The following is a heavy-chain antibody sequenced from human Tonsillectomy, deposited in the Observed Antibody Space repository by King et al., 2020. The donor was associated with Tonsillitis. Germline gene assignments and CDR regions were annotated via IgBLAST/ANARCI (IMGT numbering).Heavy chain of an antibody. V-gene: IGHV1-18*01. CDR2: ISAYNGNT. D-gene: IGHD3-10*01. Sequence: QLVQSGAEVKKPGASVKVSCKASGYTFTSYGISWVRQAPGQGLEWMGWISAYNGNTNYAQKLQGRVTMTTDTSTSTAYMELRSLRPDDTAVYHCARDYYGSGSYHNWFDPWGQGTLVTVSS. J-gene: IGHJ5*02. CDR3: ARDYYGSGSYHNWFDP. CDR1: GYTFTSYG.